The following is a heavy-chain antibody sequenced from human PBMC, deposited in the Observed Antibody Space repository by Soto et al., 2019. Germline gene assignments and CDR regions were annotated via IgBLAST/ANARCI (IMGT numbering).Heavy chain of an antibody. CDR2: ISYDGSNK. CDR1: GFTFGSYG. Sequence: PGGSLRLSWAASGFTFGSYGMHWVRQAPGKGLEWVAVISYDGSNKYYADSVKGRFTISRDNSKNTLYLQMNSLRAEDTAVYYYASIVLVPAAMEAMAFDIWGQGTMVTVSS. J-gene: IGHJ3*02. CDR3: ASIVLVPAAMEAMAFDI. D-gene: IGHD2-2*01. V-gene: IGHV3-30*03.